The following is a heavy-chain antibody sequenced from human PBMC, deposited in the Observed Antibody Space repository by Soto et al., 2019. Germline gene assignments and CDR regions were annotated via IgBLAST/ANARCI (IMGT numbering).Heavy chain of an antibody. CDR3: ARGGYDDSSGSTSFDF. V-gene: IGHV4-59*01. CDR2: IYYSGST. J-gene: IGHJ4*02. D-gene: IGHD3-22*01. CDR1: GGSISSYY. Sequence: SETLSLTCTVPGGSISSYYWSWIRQPPGKGMEWIGYIYYSGSTNYNPSLKSRVTISVDTSKNQFSLKLSSVTAADTAVYYCARGGYDDSSGSTSFDFWGQGTLVTVSS.